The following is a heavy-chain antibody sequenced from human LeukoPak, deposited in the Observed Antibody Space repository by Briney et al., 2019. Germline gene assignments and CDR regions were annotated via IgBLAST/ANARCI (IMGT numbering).Heavy chain of an antibody. Sequence: ASVKVSCKASGYTFTSYGISWVRQAPGQGLEWMGWISAYNGNTNYAQKLQGRVTMTTDTSTSTAYMELRSLRSHDTAVYYCAKEYCGGDCYFDYWGQGTLVNVSS. CDR2: ISAYNGNT. CDR1: GYTFTSYG. CDR3: AKEYCGGDCYFDY. J-gene: IGHJ4*02. V-gene: IGHV1-18*01. D-gene: IGHD2-21*01.